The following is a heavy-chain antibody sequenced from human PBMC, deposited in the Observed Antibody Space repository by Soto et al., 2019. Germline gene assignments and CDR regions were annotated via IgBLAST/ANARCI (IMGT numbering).Heavy chain of an antibody. CDR1: VGTISSCA. CDR2: IIPTFGTA. J-gene: IGHJ4*01. Sequence: GASVKVSCKASVGTISSCASSCVRQDPGQGLEWMGGIIPTFGTANYAQKFQGRVTITADESTSTAYMELSSLRSEDTAVYYCGITPRITIFEVVPRALDYWGKEPWSPSPQ. V-gene: IGHV1-69*13. D-gene: IGHD3-3*01. CDR3: GITPRITIFEVVPRALDY.